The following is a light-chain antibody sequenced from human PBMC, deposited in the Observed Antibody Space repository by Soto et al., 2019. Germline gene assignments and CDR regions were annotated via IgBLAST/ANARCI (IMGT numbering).Light chain of an antibody. CDR1: SSDVGGYNY. V-gene: IGLV2-14*01. CDR3: TSYSSSSTLL. Sequence: QSALTQPASVSGSPGQSITISCTGTSSDVGGYNYVSWYQQLPGKAPHLMIYEVTNRPSGVSDRFSGSKSGNTASLTISGLLAEDEADYYCTSYSSSSTLLFGGGTKLTVL. CDR2: EVT. J-gene: IGLJ2*01.